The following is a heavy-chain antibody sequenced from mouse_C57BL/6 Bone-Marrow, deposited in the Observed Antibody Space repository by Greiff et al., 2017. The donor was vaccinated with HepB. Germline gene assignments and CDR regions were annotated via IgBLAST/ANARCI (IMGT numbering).Heavy chain of an antibody. D-gene: IGHD1-1*01. CDR1: GYTFTSYW. J-gene: IGHJ2*01. Sequence: EVQLQQSGTVLARPGASVKMSCKTSGYTFTSYWMHWVKQRPGQGLEWIGAIYPGNSDTSYNQKFKGKAKLTAVTSASTGYMELSSLTNEDSAVYYCTRSPGYYGSSYYFDYWGQGTTLTVSS. V-gene: IGHV1-5*01. CDR2: IYPGNSDT. CDR3: TRSPGYYGSSYYFDY.